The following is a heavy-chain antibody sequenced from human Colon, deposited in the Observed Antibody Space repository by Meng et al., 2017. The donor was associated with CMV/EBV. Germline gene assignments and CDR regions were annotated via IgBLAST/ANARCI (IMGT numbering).Heavy chain of an antibody. CDR1: GYTFTSYG. D-gene: IGHD5-24*01. Sequence: QVQLMQSGAEVKKPGASVKVSCKASGYTFTSYGITWVRQAPGQGLEWLGWISAYNGNTNYAERFEGRVTTTTDTDTSTVFMELRSLTSDDTAEYYCARGEGYYDRWGQGTLVTVSS. CDR3: ARGEGYYDR. V-gene: IGHV1-18*01. CDR2: ISAYNGNT. J-gene: IGHJ5*02.